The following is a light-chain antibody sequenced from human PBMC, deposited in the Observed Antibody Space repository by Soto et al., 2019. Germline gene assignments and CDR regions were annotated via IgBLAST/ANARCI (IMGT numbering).Light chain of an antibody. J-gene: IGLJ2*01. V-gene: IGLV1-40*01. CDR3: QSYARNLSAYVV. CDR1: SSNIGSDA. Sequence: QSVLTQPPSASGTPGQRVTISCSGSSSNIGSDAVSWFQQLPGTAPKLLIYASTNRPSGVPDRFSGSKSGTSASLAITGLQAEDEADYYCQSYARNLSAYVVFGGGTKLTVL. CDR2: AST.